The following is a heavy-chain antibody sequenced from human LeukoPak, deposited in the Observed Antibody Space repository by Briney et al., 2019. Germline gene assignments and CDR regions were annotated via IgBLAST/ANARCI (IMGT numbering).Heavy chain of an antibody. J-gene: IGHJ3*02. CDR2: ISFDGIIQ. V-gene: IGHV3-30*03. CDR3: ARARDGGGTLFDAFDI. CDR1: GFTFSSYS. Sequence: PGGSLRLSCAASGFTFSSYSMNWVRQAPGKGLEWVAVISFDGIIQYHADSVKGRITISRDNSKNTLYLQMNSLRAEDTAVYYCARARDGGGTLFDAFDIWGQGTMVIVSS. D-gene: IGHD5-24*01.